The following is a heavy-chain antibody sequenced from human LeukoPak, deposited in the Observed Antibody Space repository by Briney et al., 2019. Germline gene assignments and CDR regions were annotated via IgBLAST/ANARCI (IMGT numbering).Heavy chain of an antibody. V-gene: IGHV4-39*02. CDR3: AREGWGYNDGRGSFDY. D-gene: IGHD3-22*01. CDR1: GGSISSRSHH. Sequence: SETLSLTCTVSGGSISSRSHHWGWIRQPPGKGLEWIGNIYYSGSIFYNPSLKSRVNMSVDTSQEQFSLKLSSVTAAHTAVYYCAREGWGYNDGRGSFDYWGQGTLVTVSS. CDR2: IYYSGSI. J-gene: IGHJ4*02.